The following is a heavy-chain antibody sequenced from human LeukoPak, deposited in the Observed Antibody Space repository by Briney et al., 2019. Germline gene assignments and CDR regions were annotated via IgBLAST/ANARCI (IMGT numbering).Heavy chain of an antibody. Sequence: PGGSLRLSCAASGFTVSSNYMSWVRQAPGKGLEWVSVIYSGGSTYYANSVKGRFTISRDNSKNTLYLQMDNLRAEDTAVYYCARGPPYSTSPGLIARWFDPWGQGTLVTVSS. CDR2: IYSGGST. CDR1: GFTVSSNY. V-gene: IGHV3-53*01. D-gene: IGHD6-6*01. CDR3: ARGPPYSTSPGLIARWFDP. J-gene: IGHJ5*02.